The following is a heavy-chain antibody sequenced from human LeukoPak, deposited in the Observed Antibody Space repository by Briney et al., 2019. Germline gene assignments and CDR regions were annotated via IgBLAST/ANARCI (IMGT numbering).Heavy chain of an antibody. CDR1: GYSFTNYG. J-gene: IGHJ4*02. CDR2: IDPSDSYS. V-gene: IGHV5-10-1*01. Sequence: GESLRISCKGSGYSFTNYGLSWVRQIPGKGLEWMGRIDPSDSYSNYGPSFQGHVNISADRSISTAYLQWRSLKASDTAMYYCARQLDYYDKRDYWGQGTLVTVAS. CDR3: ARQLDYYDKRDY. D-gene: IGHD3-22*01.